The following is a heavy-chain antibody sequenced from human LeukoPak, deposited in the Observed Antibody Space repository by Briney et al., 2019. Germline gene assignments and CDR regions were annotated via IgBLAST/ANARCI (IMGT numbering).Heavy chain of an antibody. CDR3: ARDSGYDPPDY. V-gene: IGHV3-30-3*01. J-gene: IGHJ4*02. CDR1: GFTFSSYA. D-gene: IGHD5-12*01. Sequence: GRSLRLSCAASGFTFSSYAMHWVRQAPGKGLEWVAVISYDGSNKYYADSVKGRFTISRDNAKNSLYLQMNSLRAEDTAVYYCARDSGYDPPDYWGQGTLVTVSS. CDR2: ISYDGSNK.